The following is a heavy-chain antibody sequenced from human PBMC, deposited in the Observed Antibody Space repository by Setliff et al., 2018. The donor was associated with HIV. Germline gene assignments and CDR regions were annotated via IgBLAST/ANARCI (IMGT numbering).Heavy chain of an antibody. V-gene: IGHV3-30*02. CDR2: IRFDGSNK. Sequence: GGSLRLSCAASGFTFSTFGLHWVRQAPGKGLEWVAFIRFDGSNKYYADSVKGRFTISRDNSKNTQYLQMNSLRAEDTAVYYCAKDYVENDYWGQGTLVTVSS. J-gene: IGHJ4*02. CDR3: AKDYVENDY. D-gene: IGHD3-16*01. CDR1: GFTFSTFG.